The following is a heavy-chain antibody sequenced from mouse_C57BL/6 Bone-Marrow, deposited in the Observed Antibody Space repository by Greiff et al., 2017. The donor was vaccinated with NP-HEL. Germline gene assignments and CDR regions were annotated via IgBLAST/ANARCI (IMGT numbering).Heavy chain of an antibody. Sequence: EVQLQQSGPELVKPGASVKISCKASGYSFTGYYMNWVKQSPEKSLEWIGEINPSTGGTTYNQKFKAKATLTVDKSSSTAYMQLKSLTSEDSAVYYCSYGNYFFDYWGKGTTLTVSS. J-gene: IGHJ2*01. CDR2: INPSTGGT. CDR3: SYGNYFFDY. V-gene: IGHV1-42*01. D-gene: IGHD2-1*01. CDR1: GYSFTGYY.